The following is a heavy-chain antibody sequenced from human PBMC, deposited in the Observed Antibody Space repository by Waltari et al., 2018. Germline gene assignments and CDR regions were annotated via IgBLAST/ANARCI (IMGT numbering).Heavy chain of an antibody. CDR1: GFTFNRHA. Sequence: EVQLLESGGGLVQPGGSLRLSCGVSGFTFNRHAINWVRRSPGTGLQGVAAITISDATYHADSVKGRFTISRDTSKDTVYLQMNSLRAEDTAVYYCAKPFYNWDDPLESWGPGTLVTVSS. CDR2: ITISDAT. V-gene: IGHV3-23*01. J-gene: IGHJ5*02. CDR3: AKPFYNWDDPLES. D-gene: IGHD1-20*01.